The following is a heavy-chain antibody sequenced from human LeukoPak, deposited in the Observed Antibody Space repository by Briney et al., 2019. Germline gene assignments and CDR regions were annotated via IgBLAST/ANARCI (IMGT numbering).Heavy chain of an antibody. CDR2: ISSSSSYI. CDR3: ARDPRGYAYDY. Sequence: TGGSLRLSCAASGFTFSSYSMNWVRQAPGRGLEWVSSISSSSSYIYYADSVKGRFTIFRDNAKNSLYLQMNSLRAEDTAVYYCARDPRGYAYDYWGQGTLVTVSS. J-gene: IGHJ4*02. D-gene: IGHD5-12*01. CDR1: GFTFSSYS. V-gene: IGHV3-21*01.